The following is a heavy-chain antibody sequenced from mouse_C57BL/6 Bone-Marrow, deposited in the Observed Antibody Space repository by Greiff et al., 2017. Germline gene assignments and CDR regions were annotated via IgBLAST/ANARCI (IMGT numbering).Heavy chain of an antibody. Sequence: QVQLQQPGAELVKPGASVKVSCKASGYTFTSYWMHWVKQRPGQGLEWIGRIHPSDSDTNYNQKFKGKATLTVDKSSSTASMQRSSLTSEDSAVXYCEIKGPTVVAYLDDWAKGTTPKVPS. CDR3: EIKGPTVVAYLDD. CDR1: GYTFTSYW. CDR2: IHPSDSDT. J-gene: IGHJ2*01. D-gene: IGHD1-1*01. V-gene: IGHV1-74*01.